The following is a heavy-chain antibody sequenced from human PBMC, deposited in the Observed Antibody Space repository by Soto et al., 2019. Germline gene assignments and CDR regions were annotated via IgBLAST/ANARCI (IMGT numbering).Heavy chain of an antibody. Sequence: EVQLVESGGRLVQPGGSLRLSCAASGFMFSAYRMSWVRQDPGKGLEWVATISGGASDKFYVDSVKGRFTISRDDSKNTLYLHMNSLRDEDTAVYYCVREDWHRFDSWGQGTLVTVSS. V-gene: IGHV3-7*01. D-gene: IGHD2-21*01. J-gene: IGHJ4*02. CDR1: GFMFSAYR. CDR2: ISGGASDK. CDR3: VREDWHRFDS.